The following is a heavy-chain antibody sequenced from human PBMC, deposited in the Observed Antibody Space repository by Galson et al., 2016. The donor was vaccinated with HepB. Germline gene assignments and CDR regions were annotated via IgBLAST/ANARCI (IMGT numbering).Heavy chain of an antibody. J-gene: IGHJ4*02. Sequence: SETLSLTCAVSGGSITSGTWCSWVRQPPGMGLEWIGEIHHTGRTNYNSSLKSRVTISVDKSKNQFSLRLSSVTAADTAVYYCATRAVVGPIYWGQGTQVTVSS. CDR3: ATRAVVGPIY. V-gene: IGHV4-4*02. D-gene: IGHD3-10*01. CDR1: GGSITSGTW. CDR2: IHHTGRT.